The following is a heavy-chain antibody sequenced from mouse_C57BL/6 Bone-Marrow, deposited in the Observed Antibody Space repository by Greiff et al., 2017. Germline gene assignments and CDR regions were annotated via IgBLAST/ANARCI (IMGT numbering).Heavy chain of an antibody. Sequence: EVQLQQSGPELVKPGASVKISCKASGYSFTDYPMNWVKQRHGKSLEWIGVFNPNYGTTRYNQKFKGKATLTVDQSSSTAYVQLNRLTSEDSAVYYCERVPLTGRYFDVWGTGTTVTVSS. J-gene: IGHJ1*03. CDR1: GYSFTDYP. CDR2: FNPNYGTT. V-gene: IGHV1-39*01. D-gene: IGHD4-1*01. CDR3: ERVPLTGRYFDV.